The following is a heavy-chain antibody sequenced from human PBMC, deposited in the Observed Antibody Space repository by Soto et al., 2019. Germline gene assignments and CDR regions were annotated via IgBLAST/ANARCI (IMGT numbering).Heavy chain of an antibody. CDR3: ARGGSASDFDR. V-gene: IGHV1-18*01. Sequence: ASVKVSCKTSGFTFTNYGINWVRQAPGQGLEWMGWISAYNGNTNYAQKFQGRVTVTTDTSTTTAYMELRSLRPDDTAVYYCARGGSASDFDRWGQGTLVTVSS. CDR1: GFTFTNYG. J-gene: IGHJ4*02. CDR2: ISAYNGNT. D-gene: IGHD6-6*01.